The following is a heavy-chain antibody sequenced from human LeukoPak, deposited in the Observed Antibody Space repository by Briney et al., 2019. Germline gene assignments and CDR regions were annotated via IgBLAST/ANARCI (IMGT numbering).Heavy chain of an antibody. CDR3: ARRPGYDFWTGYYRGAIDY. J-gene: IGHJ4*02. V-gene: IGHV4-39*01. D-gene: IGHD3-3*01. Sequence: PSETLSLACTVSGGSISSGTYYWGWIRQSPGKGLEWIGSIYSSGKTLYNPSLKSRVTISADTSKNQFSLRLIPVTAADTAVYYCARRPGYDFWTGYYRGAIDYWGQGTLVTVSS. CDR2: IYSSGKT. CDR1: GGSISSGTYY.